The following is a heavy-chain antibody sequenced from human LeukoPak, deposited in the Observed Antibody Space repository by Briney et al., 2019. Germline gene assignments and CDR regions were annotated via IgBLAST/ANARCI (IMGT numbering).Heavy chain of an antibody. Sequence: PGGSLRLSCAASGFTISSFVMTWVRQAPGKGLEWVSGISGSGDNTYYADSVKGRFTISRDNSKNTLYLQMNSLRAEDTAVYYCAKENSSNWYYFDYWGQGTLVTVSS. D-gene: IGHD6-13*01. CDR3: AKENSSNWYYFDY. CDR1: GFTISSFV. J-gene: IGHJ4*02. CDR2: ISGSGDNT. V-gene: IGHV3-23*01.